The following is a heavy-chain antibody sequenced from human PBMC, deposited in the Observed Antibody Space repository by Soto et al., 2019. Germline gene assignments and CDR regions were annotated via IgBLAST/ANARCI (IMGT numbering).Heavy chain of an antibody. V-gene: IGHV1-3*01. CDR1: GYTFTSYA. CDR2: MNPDNGNT. J-gene: IGHJ4*02. D-gene: IGHD6-13*01. CDR3: ARGGSNTWDRYYFDS. Sequence: QVQLVQSGAEVKRLGASVKVSCKASGYTFTSYAIHSVRQAPGQRLEWMGWMNPDNGNTKYSQKFQGRVTITRDTSATTAYMELSSLRSEDTAVYSCARGGSNTWDRYYFDSWGQGTLVTVSS.